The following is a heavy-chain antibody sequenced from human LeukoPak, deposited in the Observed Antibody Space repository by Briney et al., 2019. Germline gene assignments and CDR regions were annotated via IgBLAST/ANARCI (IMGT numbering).Heavy chain of an antibody. CDR2: INPNSGGT. J-gene: IGHJ4*02. CDR1: GYTFTGYY. V-gene: IGHV1-2*02. D-gene: IGHD2-15*01. Sequence: ASVKVSCKASGYTFTGYYMHWVRQAPGQGREWMGWINPNSGGTNYAQKFQGRVTMTRDTSISTAYMELSRLRSDDTAVYYCARKSTGYCSGGSCYLDHFDYWGQGTLVTVSS. CDR3: ARKSTGYCSGGSCYLDHFDY.